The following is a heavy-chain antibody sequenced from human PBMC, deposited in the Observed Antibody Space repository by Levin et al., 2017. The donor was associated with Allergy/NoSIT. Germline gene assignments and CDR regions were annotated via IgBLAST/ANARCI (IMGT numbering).Heavy chain of an antibody. D-gene: IGHD3-16*01. Sequence: SGGSLRLSCAASGFTFDTYAMHWARQAPGKGLEWVATISFSSRYIYYADSVRGRFTISRDNAERSLFLQMGSLRVDDTAVYYCARGPYTDLEYYIWGQGTLVTVSS. CDR1: GFTFDTYA. J-gene: IGHJ4*02. V-gene: IGHV3-21*01. CDR2: ISFSSRYI. CDR3: ARGPYTDLEYYI.